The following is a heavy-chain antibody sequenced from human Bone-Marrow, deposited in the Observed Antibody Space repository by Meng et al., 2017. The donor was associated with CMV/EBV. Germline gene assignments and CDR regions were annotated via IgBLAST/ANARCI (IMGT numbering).Heavy chain of an antibody. CDR1: GYTFTGYY. Sequence: ASVKVSCKASGYTFTGYYMHWVRQAPGQGLEWMGWINPNSGGTNYAQKFQGRVTMTRDTSISTAYMELSSLRSEDTAVYYCAREREEPRTYYYYGMDVWGQGTTVTVSS. D-gene: IGHD1-14*01. V-gene: IGHV1-2*02. J-gene: IGHJ6*02. CDR2: INPNSGGT. CDR3: AREREEPRTYYYYGMDV.